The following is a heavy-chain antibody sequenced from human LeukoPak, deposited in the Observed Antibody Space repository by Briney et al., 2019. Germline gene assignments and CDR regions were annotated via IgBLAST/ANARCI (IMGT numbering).Heavy chain of an antibody. V-gene: IGHV3-23*01. J-gene: IGHJ4*02. CDR1: GFTFSSYA. CDR2: ISGSGGST. Sequence: PGGSLRLSCAASGFTFSSYAMSWVRQAPGKGLEWVSAISGSGGSTYYADSVKGRFTISRDNSKNTLYLQMNSLRAEDTAVYYCAKFLGVVLAARYYFDYWGQGTLVTVSS. CDR3: AKFLGVVLAARYYFDY. D-gene: IGHD2-2*01.